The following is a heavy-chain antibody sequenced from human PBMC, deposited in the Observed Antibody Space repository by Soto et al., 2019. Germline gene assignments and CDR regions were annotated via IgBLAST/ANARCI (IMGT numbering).Heavy chain of an antibody. D-gene: IGHD3-3*01. J-gene: IGHJ6*02. CDR2: IYPGDSDT. CDR1: GCSCISYW. CDR3: ARPSRSGSYGMDV. Sequence: VESLKNSCKGSGCSCISYWIGWVRQMPGKGLEWMGIIYPGDSDTRYSPSFQGQVTISADKSISTAYLQWSSLKASDTAMYYCARPSRSGSYGMDVWGQGTTVTVSS. V-gene: IGHV5-51*01.